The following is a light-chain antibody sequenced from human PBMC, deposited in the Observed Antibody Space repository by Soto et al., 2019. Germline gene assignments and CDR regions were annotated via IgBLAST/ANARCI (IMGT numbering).Light chain of an antibody. J-gene: IGKJ1*01. CDR2: AAS. Sequence: IQMTQSPSSLSASVGDRLSITCRASQVITKDLGWYQQKPGKAPKRLIYAASTLQSGVPSRFSGSGSGTEFTLTISSLQPEDVATYYCLQLNTYPWTFGQGTKVEIK. CDR3: LQLNTYPWT. V-gene: IGKV1-17*01. CDR1: QVITKD.